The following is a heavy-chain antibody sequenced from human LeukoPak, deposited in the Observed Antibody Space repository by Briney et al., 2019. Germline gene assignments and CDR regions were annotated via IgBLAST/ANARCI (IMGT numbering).Heavy chain of an antibody. CDR1: GDSISNSNYY. V-gene: IGHV4-61*05. J-gene: IGHJ5*02. D-gene: IGHD3-10*01. CDR3: ARDKEYGSGSLGRTGVNNWFDP. Sequence: SETLSLTCTVSGDSISNSNYYWGWIRQPPGKGLEWIGYIYYSGSTNYNPSLKSRVTISVDTSKNQFSLKLSSVTAADTAVYYCARDKEYGSGSLGRTGVNNWFDPWGQGTLVTVSS. CDR2: IYYSGST.